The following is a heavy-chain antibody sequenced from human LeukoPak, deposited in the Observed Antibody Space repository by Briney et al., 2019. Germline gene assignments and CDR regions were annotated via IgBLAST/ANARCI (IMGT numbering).Heavy chain of an antibody. Sequence: GGSLRLSCAASGFTFSSYAMHCVRQAPGKGLERVSGISYDGSNKYYADSVKGRFTISRDNSKNTLYLQMNSLRAEDTAVYYCARVRGEMATTGGFNYWGQGTLVTVSS. V-gene: IGHV3-30*04. CDR1: GFTFSSYA. CDR3: ARVRGEMATTGGFNY. J-gene: IGHJ4*02. D-gene: IGHD5-24*01. CDR2: ISYDGSNK.